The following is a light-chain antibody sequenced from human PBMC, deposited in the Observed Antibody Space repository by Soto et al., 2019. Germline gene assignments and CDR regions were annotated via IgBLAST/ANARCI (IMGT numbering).Light chain of an antibody. Sequence: QSVLTQPPSASGSPGQSLTISCTGTSSDVGAHNYVSWYQQNPGKAPILMLYDVNKRPSGVPDRFSGSKSGNTASLTVSGLQAEDEADYYCSSYAGGNNWVFGGGTKLTVL. CDR1: SSDVGAHNY. CDR3: SSYAGGNNWV. V-gene: IGLV2-8*01. CDR2: DVN. J-gene: IGLJ3*02.